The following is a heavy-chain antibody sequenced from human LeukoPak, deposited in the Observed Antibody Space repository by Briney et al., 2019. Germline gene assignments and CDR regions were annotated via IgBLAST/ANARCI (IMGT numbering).Heavy chain of an antibody. V-gene: IGHV3-74*01. CDR1: GFSFSTYW. Sequence: GSLRLSCAASGFSFSTYWMHWVRRAPGKGLVWVSLIDTDGSSTPYADSVKGRFTISRDNAKNTLYLQMNSLRAEDTAVYYCARVGGSSDFDYWGQGTLVTVSS. CDR3: ARVGGSSDFDY. D-gene: IGHD3-10*01. J-gene: IGHJ4*02. CDR2: IDTDGSST.